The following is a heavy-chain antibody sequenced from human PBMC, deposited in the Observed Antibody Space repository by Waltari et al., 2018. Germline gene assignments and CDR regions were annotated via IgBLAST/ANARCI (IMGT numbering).Heavy chain of an antibody. J-gene: IGHJ4*02. V-gene: IGHV4-4*02. D-gene: IGHD3-16*01. Sequence: QVQLQESGPGLVKPSGTLSLTCAVSGGSISSSNWWSWVRQPPGKGLEWIGEIYHSGGTNYNPSLKSRVTISVDKSKSQFSLKLSSVTAADTAVYYCASHPYDYTPAYDYWGQGTLVTVSS. CDR1: GGSISSSNW. CDR3: ASHPYDYTPAYDY. CDR2: IYHSGGT.